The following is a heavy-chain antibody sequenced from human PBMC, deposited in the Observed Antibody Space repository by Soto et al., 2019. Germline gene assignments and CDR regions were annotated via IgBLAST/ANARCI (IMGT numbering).Heavy chain of an antibody. J-gene: IGHJ4*02. Sequence: DVQLLESGGGLVQPEGSLRLSCAASGFTFSSYAMGWVRQGPGKGLEWVAVVSIGGSTHYADSVGGRFTISRDNSKNTLSLQMNSLTAEDPAVYFCAKGRGAGGHFDYWGQGALVTVSS. CDR3: AKGRGAGGHFDY. CDR1: GFTFSSYA. CDR2: VSIGGST. D-gene: IGHD2-15*01. V-gene: IGHV3-23*01.